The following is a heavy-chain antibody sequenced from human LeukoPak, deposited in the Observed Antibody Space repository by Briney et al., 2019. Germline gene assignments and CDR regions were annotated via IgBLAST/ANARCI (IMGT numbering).Heavy chain of an antibody. D-gene: IGHD6-19*01. J-gene: IGHJ4*02. CDR3: ARVRGGSVAGKGIFDY. V-gene: IGHV3-21*01. Sequence: NPGGSLRLSCAASGFTFGIYSMNWVRQAPGKGLEWVSSITSRSDYIYYADSLKGRFTISRDNAKNSLYLQMNSLGAEDTAVYYCARVRGGSVAGKGIFDYWGQGTLVTVSS. CDR2: ITSRSDYI. CDR1: GFTFGIYS.